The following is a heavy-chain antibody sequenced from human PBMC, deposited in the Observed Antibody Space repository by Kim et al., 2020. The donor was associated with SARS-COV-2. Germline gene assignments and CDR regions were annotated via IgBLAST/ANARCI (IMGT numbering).Heavy chain of an antibody. Sequence: GGSLRLSCAASGFTFSSYGMHWVRQAPGKGLEWVAVISYDGSNKYYADSVKGRVTISRDNSKNTLYLQMNSLRAEDTAVYDCAKAEAYDNWVQGTLVTV. V-gene: IGHV3-30*18. CDR3: AKAEAYDN. J-gene: IGHJ4*02. CDR2: ISYDGSNK. CDR1: GFTFSSYG.